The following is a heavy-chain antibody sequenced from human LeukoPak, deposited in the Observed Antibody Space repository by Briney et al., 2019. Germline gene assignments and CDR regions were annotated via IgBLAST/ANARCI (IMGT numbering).Heavy chain of an antibody. J-gene: IGHJ4*02. V-gene: IGHV3-23*01. CDR3: AKASGTTVVTPDVDY. Sequence: SGGSLRLSCAASGVTFSSYAMSGVRQAPGEGGEWGSAISGSSGSTYYADSVKGRSTIYRDNSKNPLYLQMNSLRAEDTAVYYCAKASGTTVVTPDVDYWGQGTLVTVSS. CDR2: ISGSSGST. D-gene: IGHD4-23*01. CDR1: GVTFSSYA.